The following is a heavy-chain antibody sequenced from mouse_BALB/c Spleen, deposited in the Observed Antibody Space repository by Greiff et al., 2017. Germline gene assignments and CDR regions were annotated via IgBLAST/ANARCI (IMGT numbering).Heavy chain of an antibody. D-gene: IGHD1-1*01. Sequence: EVKLVESGGGLVKPGGSLKLSCAASGFTFSSYAMSWVRQTPEKRLEWVASISSGGSTYYPDSVKGRFTISRDNARNILYLQMTSLRSEDTAMYYCARFATDYWGQGTTLTVSS. CDR3: ARFATDY. CDR2: ISSGGST. V-gene: IGHV5-6-5*01. J-gene: IGHJ2*01. CDR1: GFTFSSYA.